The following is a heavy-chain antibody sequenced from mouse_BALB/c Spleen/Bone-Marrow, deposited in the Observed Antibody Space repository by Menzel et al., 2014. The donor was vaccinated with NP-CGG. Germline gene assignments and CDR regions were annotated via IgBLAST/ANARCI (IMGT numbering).Heavy chain of an antibody. CDR1: GFSLTSYG. D-gene: IGHD4-1*01. CDR2: IWAGGNT. J-gene: IGHJ3*01. CDR3: ARELGDWFAY. V-gene: IGHV2-9*02. Sequence: QVQLKDSGPGLVAPSQSLSITCTVSGFSLTSYGLHWVRQPPGKALEWLGIIWAGGNTDYNSALMSRLSISKDNSKSQVFLKMNSLQTKDTAMYYCARELGDWFAYWGQGTLVTVSA.